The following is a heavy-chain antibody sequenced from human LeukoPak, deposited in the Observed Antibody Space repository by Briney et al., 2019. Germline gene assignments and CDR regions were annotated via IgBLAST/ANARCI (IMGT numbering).Heavy chain of an antibody. D-gene: IGHD4-17*01. Sequence: SETLSLICTVSGGSISTYYWSWIRQPPGKGLEWIGYIYYSGSTNYNPSLKSRVTISVDTSKNQFSLKLSSVTAADTAVYYCARVSTTVTRAEYFQHWGQGTLVTVSS. CDR2: IYYSGST. V-gene: IGHV4-59*01. J-gene: IGHJ1*01. CDR3: ARVSTTVTRAEYFQH. CDR1: GGSISTYY.